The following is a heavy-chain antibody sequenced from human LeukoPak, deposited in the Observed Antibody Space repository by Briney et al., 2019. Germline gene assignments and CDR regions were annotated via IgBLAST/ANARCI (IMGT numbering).Heavy chain of an antibody. CDR3: ANLVGATFIDY. V-gene: IGHV4-34*01. J-gene: IGHJ4*02. D-gene: IGHD1-26*01. CDR2: ISHSGST. Sequence: ETLSLTCAVYGGSFSGYYWSWIRQPPGKGLEWIGEISHSGSTNYNPSLKSRVTISVDTSKNQFSLKLSSVTAADTAVYYCANLVGATFIDYWGQGTLVTVSS. CDR1: GGSFSGYY.